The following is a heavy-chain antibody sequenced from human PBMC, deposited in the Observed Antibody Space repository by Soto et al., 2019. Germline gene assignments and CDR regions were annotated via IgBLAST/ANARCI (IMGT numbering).Heavy chain of an antibody. J-gene: IGHJ5*02. CDR1: GFIFSNYG. CDR3: AKGDWFDP. V-gene: IGHV3-30*18. Sequence: QVQLVESGGGVVQPGRSLRLSCAASGFIFSNYGIHWVRQAPGKGLEWVAVISYDGSNKYYADSVKGRFTISRDNSKNTLYLQMNSLRSDDTAVYYCAKGDWFDPWGQGTLVTVSS. CDR2: ISYDGSNK.